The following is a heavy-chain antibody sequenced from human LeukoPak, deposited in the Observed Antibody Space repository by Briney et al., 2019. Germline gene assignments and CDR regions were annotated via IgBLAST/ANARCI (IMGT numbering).Heavy chain of an antibody. Sequence: ASVKVSCKASGYTFTDFHLYWVRQAPGQGLEWMGRINPHSGGTDSAQKFQGRLTMTRDTSISIAYLELSGLKSDDTAVYYCVRDLRELLGYWGQGTLVTVSS. CDR1: GYTFTDFH. CDR3: VRDLRELLGY. J-gene: IGHJ4*02. CDR2: INPHSGGT. V-gene: IGHV1-2*06. D-gene: IGHD1-26*01.